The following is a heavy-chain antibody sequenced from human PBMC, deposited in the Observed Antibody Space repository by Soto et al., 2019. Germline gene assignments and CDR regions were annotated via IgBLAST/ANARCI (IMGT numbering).Heavy chain of an antibody. CDR1: GGSISSSYYY. V-gene: IGHV4-39*01. CDR2: IYYSGST. J-gene: IGHJ4*02. Sequence: SETLSLTCTVSGGSISSSYYYWGWIRQPPGKGLEWIGSIYYSGSTYYNPSLKSRVTISVDTSKNQFSLKLSSVTAADTAVYYCARLQTGTTKGYYFDYWGQGTLVTVSS. D-gene: IGHD1-1*01. CDR3: ARLQTGTTKGYYFDY.